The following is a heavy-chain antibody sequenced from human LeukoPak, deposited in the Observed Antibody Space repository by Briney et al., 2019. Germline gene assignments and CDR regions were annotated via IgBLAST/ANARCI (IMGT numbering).Heavy chain of an antibody. CDR2: IYSGSST. V-gene: IGHV3-53*01. J-gene: IGHJ4*02. CDR3: ARDLTY. CDR1: GXTVSSNY. Sequence: GGSLRLSCAASGXTVSSNYMSWVRQAPGKGLEWVSVIYSGSSTYYADSVKGRFTISRDNSKNTLYLQMNSLRAEDTAVYYCARDLTYWGQGTLVTVSS.